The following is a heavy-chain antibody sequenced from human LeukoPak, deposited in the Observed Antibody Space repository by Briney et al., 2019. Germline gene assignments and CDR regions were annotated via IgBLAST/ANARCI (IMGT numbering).Heavy chain of an antibody. V-gene: IGHV1-2*02. J-gene: IGHJ3*02. CDR3: ARGVLLWFGELLGMNPHAFDI. CDR1: GYTFTGYF. CDR2: VNPNSGGT. D-gene: IGHD3-10*01. Sequence: ASVKVSCKASGYTFTGYFMHWVRQAPGQGLEWMGWVNPNSGGTNYAQKFQGRVTMTRDTSISTAYMELSRLRSDDTAVYYCARGVLLWFGELLGMNPHAFDIWGQGTMVTVSS.